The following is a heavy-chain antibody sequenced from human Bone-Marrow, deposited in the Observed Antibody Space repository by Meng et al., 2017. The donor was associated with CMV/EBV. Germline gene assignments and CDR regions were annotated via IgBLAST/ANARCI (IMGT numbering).Heavy chain of an antibody. CDR1: GFTFDDYA. CDR3: AKVKESWFGETSYYFDY. V-gene: IGHV3-9*01. J-gene: IGHJ4*02. D-gene: IGHD3-10*01. Sequence: SLKISCAASGFTFDDYAMHWVRQAPGKGLEWVSGISWNSGSIGYADSVKGRFTISRDNAKNSLYPQMNSLRAEDTALYYYAKVKESWFGETSYYFDYWGQGTLVTVSS. CDR2: ISWNSGSI.